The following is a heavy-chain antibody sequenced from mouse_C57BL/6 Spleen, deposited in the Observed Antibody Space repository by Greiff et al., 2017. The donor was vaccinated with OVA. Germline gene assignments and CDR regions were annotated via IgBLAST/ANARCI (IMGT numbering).Heavy chain of an antibody. J-gene: IGHJ4*01. CDR3: AREGKLTGPYAMDY. CDR2: INYDGSST. Sequence: DVMLVESEGGLVQPGSSMKLSCTASGFTFSDYYMAWVRQVPEKGLEWVANINYDGSSTYYLDSLKSRFIISRDNAKNILYLQMSSLKSEDTATYYCAREGKLTGPYAMDYWGQGTSVTVSS. CDR1: GFTFSDYY. D-gene: IGHD4-1*01. V-gene: IGHV5-16*01.